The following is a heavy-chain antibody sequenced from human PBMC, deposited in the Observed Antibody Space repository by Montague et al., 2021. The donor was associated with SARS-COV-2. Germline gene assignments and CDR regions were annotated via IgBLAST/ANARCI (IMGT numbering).Heavy chain of an antibody. Sequence: PALVTPTQTLTLTCTFSGFSLSTSGMCVSWFRQPPGKALEWLALIDWHDDKYYSTPLKTRLTISKDTSKHQVVLTMTNMDPVDTATYYCARIRVVRGVIWGYGMDVWGQGTTVTVSS. CDR2: IDWHDDK. CDR3: ARIRVVRGVIWGYGMDV. V-gene: IGHV2-70*01. J-gene: IGHJ6*02. D-gene: IGHD3-10*01. CDR1: GFSLSTSGMC.